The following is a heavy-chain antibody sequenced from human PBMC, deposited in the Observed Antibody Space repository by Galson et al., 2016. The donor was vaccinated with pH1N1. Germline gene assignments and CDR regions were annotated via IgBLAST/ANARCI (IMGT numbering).Heavy chain of an antibody. CDR3: ARGGRVGSTGGSDY. CDR2: IIVVFGTV. J-gene: IGHJ4*02. Sequence: SVKVSCKASGGTFSHYVINWVRQAPGQGLEWMGGIIVVFGTVNYAEKFQGRVTIAADESTSTAYMELKNLRSEDTAVYYCARGGRVGSTGGSDYWGQGTLVTVSS. D-gene: IGHD1-26*01. V-gene: IGHV1-69*13. CDR1: GGTFSHYV.